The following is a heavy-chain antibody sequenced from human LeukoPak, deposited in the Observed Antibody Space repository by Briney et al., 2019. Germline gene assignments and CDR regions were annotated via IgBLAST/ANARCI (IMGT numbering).Heavy chain of an antibody. Sequence: GGSLRLSCVVSGFTFSSYWMSWVRQAPGKGLEYVSAISSNGGSTYYANSVKGRFTISRDNSKNTLYLQMNSLRAEDTAVYYCAKDKAATFDYWGQGTLVTVSS. V-gene: IGHV3-64*01. D-gene: IGHD6-13*01. CDR3: AKDKAATFDY. J-gene: IGHJ4*02. CDR1: GFTFSSYW. CDR2: ISSNGGST.